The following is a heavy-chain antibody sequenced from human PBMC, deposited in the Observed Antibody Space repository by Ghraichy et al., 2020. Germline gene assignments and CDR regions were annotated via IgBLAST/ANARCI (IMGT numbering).Heavy chain of an antibody. CDR2: ISGSGDTT. D-gene: IGHD1-26*01. J-gene: IGHJ4*02. V-gene: IGHV3-23*01. Sequence: GGSLRLSCAASEFTFSSYAMTWVRQAPGKGLEWVSTISGSGDTTYYPDSVKGRFTISRDNSKNTLSLQMNSLRVEDTAVYYCASDPSGAWELRYHFDYWGQGTLVSVSS. CDR3: ASDPSGAWELRYHFDY. CDR1: EFTFSSYA.